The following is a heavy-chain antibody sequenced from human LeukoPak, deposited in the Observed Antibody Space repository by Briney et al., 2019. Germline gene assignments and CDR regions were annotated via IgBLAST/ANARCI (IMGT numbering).Heavy chain of an antibody. CDR1: GFTFSSYA. J-gene: IGHJ4*02. Sequence: PGGSLRLSCAASGFTFSSYAMSWVRQAPGKGLEWVSTISGSGGSTYYADSVKGRFTISRDNSKNTLYLQMNSLRAEGTAVYYCAKALAGTYDFWGQGTLVTVSS. V-gene: IGHV3-23*01. CDR2: ISGSGGST. CDR3: AKALAGTYDF. D-gene: IGHD3-10*01.